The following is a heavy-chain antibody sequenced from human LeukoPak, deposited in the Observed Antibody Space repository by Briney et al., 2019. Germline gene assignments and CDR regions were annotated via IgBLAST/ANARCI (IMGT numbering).Heavy chain of an antibody. V-gene: IGHV4-34*01. CDR1: GGPFSGYY. D-gene: IGHD3-3*01. Sequence: PSETLSLTCAVYGGPFSGYYWNWIRQSPGKGLEWIGEINHSGSTNYNPSLKSRVTISVDTSKNQFSLKLSSVTAADTAVYYCARGRATYDFWSGYLFDYWGQGTLVTVST. CDR2: INHSGST. CDR3: ARGRATYDFWSGYLFDY. J-gene: IGHJ4*02.